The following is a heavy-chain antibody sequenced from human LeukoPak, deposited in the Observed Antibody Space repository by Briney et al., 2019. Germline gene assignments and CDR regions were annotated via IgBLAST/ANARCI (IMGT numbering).Heavy chain of an antibody. Sequence: SVKVSCKASGGTFSSYAISWVRQAPGQGLEWMGRIIPILGIANYAQKFQGRVTITADKSTSTAYMELSSLRSEDTAVYYCAREDIVVVPAAKTNYYYYGMDVWGQGTTVTVSS. V-gene: IGHV1-69*04. CDR1: GGTFSSYA. J-gene: IGHJ6*02. D-gene: IGHD2-2*01. CDR2: IIPILGIA. CDR3: AREDIVVVPAAKTNYYYYGMDV.